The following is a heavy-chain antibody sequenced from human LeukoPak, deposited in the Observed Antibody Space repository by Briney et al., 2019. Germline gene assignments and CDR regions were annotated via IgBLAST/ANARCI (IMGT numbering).Heavy chain of an antibody. CDR1: GGTFSSYA. Sequence: SVKVSCKASGGTFSSYAISWVRQAPGQGLEWMGGIISIFGTANYAQKFQGRVTITTDESTSTAYMELSSLRSEDTAVYYCASGVVPAAIPSYYYMDVRGKGTTVTVSS. CDR3: ASGVVPAAIPSYYYMDV. D-gene: IGHD2-2*01. CDR2: IISIFGTA. V-gene: IGHV1-69*05. J-gene: IGHJ6*03.